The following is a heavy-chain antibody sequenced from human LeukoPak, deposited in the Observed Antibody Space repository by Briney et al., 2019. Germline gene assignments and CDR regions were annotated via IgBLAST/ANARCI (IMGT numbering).Heavy chain of an antibody. CDR3: AREHYYDNSGYWS. Sequence: GGSLRLSCAASGVTFSSYGMHWVRQAPGKGLEWVAVISNDGSNKHYADSVKGRFTISRDNSKNTLYLQMNSLRAEDTAVYYCAREHYYDNSGYWSWGQGTLVTVSS. V-gene: IGHV3-30*03. CDR2: ISNDGSNK. J-gene: IGHJ4*02. D-gene: IGHD3-22*01. CDR1: GVTFSSYG.